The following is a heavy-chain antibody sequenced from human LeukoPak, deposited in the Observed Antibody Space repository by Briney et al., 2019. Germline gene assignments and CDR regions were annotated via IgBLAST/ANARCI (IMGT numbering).Heavy chain of an antibody. V-gene: IGHV4-38-2*02. Sequence: PSQTLSLTCTVSGYSISSGYYWGWIRQPPGKGLEWIGSIYHSGSTYYNPSLKSRVTISVDTSKNQFSLKLSSVTAADTAVYYCARVMVLLRYFDWLSRTDAFDIWGQGTMVTVSS. CDR3: ARVMVLLRYFDWLSRTDAFDI. CDR1: GYSISSGYY. J-gene: IGHJ3*02. D-gene: IGHD3-9*01. CDR2: IYHSGST.